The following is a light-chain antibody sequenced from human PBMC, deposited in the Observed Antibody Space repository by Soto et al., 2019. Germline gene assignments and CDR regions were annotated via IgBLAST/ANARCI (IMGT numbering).Light chain of an antibody. CDR1: SSNIGSNT. V-gene: IGLV1-44*01. J-gene: IGLJ3*02. CDR2: TNN. Sequence: QSVLTQPPSVSGTPGQRVTISCSGSSSNIGSNTVNWYQQLPGTAPKVLIYTNNERPSGVPDRFSGSKSGTSASLAISGLQSEDEADYYCAVWDGSLNGPVFGGGTKVTVL. CDR3: AVWDGSLNGPV.